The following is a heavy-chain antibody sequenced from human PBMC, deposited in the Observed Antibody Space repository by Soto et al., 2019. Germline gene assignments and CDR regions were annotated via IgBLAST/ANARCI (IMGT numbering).Heavy chain of an antibody. CDR3: ARDSSDCSSTSCYRSYDY. D-gene: IGHD2-2*01. CDR2: INPSGGST. Sequence: ASVKVSCKASGYTFTSYYMHWVRQAPGQGLEWMGIINPSGGSTSYAQKFQGRVTMTRDTSTSTVYMELSSLRSEDTAVYYCARDSSDCSSTSCYRSYDYCGQGTLVTVS. CDR1: GYTFTSYY. J-gene: IGHJ4*02. V-gene: IGHV1-46*01.